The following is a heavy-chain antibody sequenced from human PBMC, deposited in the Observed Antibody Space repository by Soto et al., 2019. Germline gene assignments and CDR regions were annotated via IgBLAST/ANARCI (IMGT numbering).Heavy chain of an antibody. V-gene: IGHV4-30-4*01. CDR1: GGSISSGDYY. Sequence: QVQLQESGPGLVKPSQTLSLTCTVSGGSISSGDYYWNWIRQPPGKGLEWIGYIFYSGSTYYNPSLQSRITISVDTSKNQFSLKLSSVTAADTAVYYCARVSYYYGSGSSSDYWGQGTLVTVSS. CDR2: IFYSGST. J-gene: IGHJ4*02. CDR3: ARVSYYYGSGSSSDY. D-gene: IGHD3-10*01.